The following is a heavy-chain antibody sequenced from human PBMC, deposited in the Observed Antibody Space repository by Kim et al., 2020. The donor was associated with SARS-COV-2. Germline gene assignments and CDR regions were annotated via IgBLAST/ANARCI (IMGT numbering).Heavy chain of an antibody. CDR1: GFTFSSYE. CDR3: ARLGVLGIAVAEEDFDY. Sequence: GGSLRLSCAASGFTFSSYEMNWVRQAPGKGLEWVSYISSSGSTIYYADSVKGRFTISRDNAKNSLYLQMNSLRAEDTAVYYCARLGVLGIAVAEEDFDYWGQGTLVTVSS. J-gene: IGHJ4*02. D-gene: IGHD6-19*01. CDR2: ISSSGSTI. V-gene: IGHV3-48*03.